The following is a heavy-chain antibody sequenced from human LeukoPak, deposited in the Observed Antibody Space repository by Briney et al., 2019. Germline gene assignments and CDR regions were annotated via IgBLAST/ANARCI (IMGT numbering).Heavy chain of an antibody. CDR3: ARTQYYYDSSGLLGGFDY. J-gene: IGHJ4*02. CDR2: INPNSGGT. D-gene: IGHD3-22*01. Sequence: ASVKVSCKASGYTFSAYYMYWVRQAPGQGLEWMGWINPNSGGTNYAQKFQGRVTMTRDTSISTAYMELSRLRSDDTAVYYCARTQYYYDSSGLLGGFDYWGQGTLVTVSS. V-gene: IGHV1-2*02. CDR1: GYTFSAYY.